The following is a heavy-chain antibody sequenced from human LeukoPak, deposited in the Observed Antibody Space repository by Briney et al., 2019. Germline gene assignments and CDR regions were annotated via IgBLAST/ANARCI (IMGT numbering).Heavy chain of an antibody. D-gene: IGHD5-12*01. Sequence: GGSLRLSCVASGFTFGRYWMSWVRQAPGKGLEWVANIKQDGSKKSYVDSVKGRFTISRDNAKNSLYLQMNSLRAEDTAIYYCTRVGYIDEGIDYWGQGTLVTVSS. CDR2: IKQDGSKK. CDR3: TRVGYIDEGIDY. V-gene: IGHV3-7*04. J-gene: IGHJ4*02. CDR1: GFTFGRYW.